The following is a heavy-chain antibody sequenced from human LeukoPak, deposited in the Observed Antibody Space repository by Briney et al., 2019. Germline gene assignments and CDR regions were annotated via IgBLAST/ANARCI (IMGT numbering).Heavy chain of an antibody. J-gene: IGHJ5*02. Sequence: EASVKVSCKASGGTFSSYAISWVRQAPGQGLEWMGGIIPIFGTANYAQKFQGRVTITADKSTSTAYMELSSLRSEDTAVYYCASSVGYYDILTGYYRAGNNWFDPWGQGTLVTVSS. CDR1: GGTFSSYA. V-gene: IGHV1-69*06. CDR3: ASSVGYYDILTGYYRAGNNWFDP. CDR2: IIPIFGTA. D-gene: IGHD3-9*01.